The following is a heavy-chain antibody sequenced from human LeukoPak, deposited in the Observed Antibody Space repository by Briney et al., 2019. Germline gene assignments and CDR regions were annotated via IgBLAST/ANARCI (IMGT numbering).Heavy chain of an antibody. D-gene: IGHD6-13*01. CDR3: AKTDPRSSWYRGGSYYYYYMDV. J-gene: IGHJ6*03. CDR2: IRYDGSNK. V-gene: IGHV3-30*02. Sequence: GGSLRLSCAASGFTFSSYGMHWVRQAPGKGLEWVAFIRYDGSNKYYADSVKGRFTISRDNSKNTLYLQMNSLRAEDTAVYYCAKTDPRSSWYRGGSYYYYYMDVWGKGTTVTVSS. CDR1: GFTFSSYG.